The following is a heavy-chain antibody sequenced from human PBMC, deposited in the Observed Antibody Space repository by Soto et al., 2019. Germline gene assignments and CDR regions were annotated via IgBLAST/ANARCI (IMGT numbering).Heavy chain of an antibody. J-gene: IGHJ5*02. V-gene: IGHV4-4*07. CDR2: VDASGHT. D-gene: IGHD3-22*01. Sequence: QVQLQESAPGLVKASETLSLSCTFSGHSISADYLSWIRQPAGNRLEWIGRVDASGHTNYNPSLKSRVTMSVYTSKNQVFLKVRSVTAADTAMYFCARDVGGSVVPHWFDPWGQGALVTVS. CDR3: ARDVGGSVVPHWFDP. CDR1: GHSISADY.